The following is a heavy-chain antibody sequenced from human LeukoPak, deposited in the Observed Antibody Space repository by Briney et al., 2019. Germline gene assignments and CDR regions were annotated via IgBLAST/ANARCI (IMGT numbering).Heavy chain of an antibody. CDR2: IWYDGSNK. V-gene: IGHV3-33*01. J-gene: IGHJ4*02. D-gene: IGHD6-6*01. CDR3: AREEYSSSSTFDY. CDR1: GFTFSSYG. Sequence: GRSLRLSCAASGFTFSSYGMHWVRQAPGKGLEWVAVIWYDGSNKYYADSVKGRFTISRDNSKNTLYLQMNSLRAEDTAVYYCAREEYSSSSTFDYWGQGTLVTVFS.